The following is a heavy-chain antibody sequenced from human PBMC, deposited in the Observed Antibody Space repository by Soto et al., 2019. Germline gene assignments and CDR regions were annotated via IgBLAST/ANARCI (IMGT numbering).Heavy chain of an antibody. V-gene: IGHV3-48*02. CDR1: GFTLSSYN. Sequence: EVQLVESGGGLVQPGGSLRLSCAASGFTLSSYNMNWVRQAPGKGLEWVSYISGSSDTIYYADSVQGRFTISRDNAKNSLYLQMDSLRDEDTAVYYCARDHGGSTWFVGIYYYFGVDVWGQGNTVTVSS. CDR3: ARDHGGSTWFVGIYYYFGVDV. J-gene: IGHJ6*02. D-gene: IGHD6-13*01. CDR2: ISGSSDTI.